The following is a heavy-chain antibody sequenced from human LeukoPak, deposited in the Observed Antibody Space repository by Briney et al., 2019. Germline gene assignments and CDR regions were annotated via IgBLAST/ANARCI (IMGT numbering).Heavy chain of an antibody. Sequence: PGGSLRLSCAASGFTFSSYAMSWVRQAPGKGLEWVSAISGSGGSTYYADSVKGRFTISRDNSKNTLYLHMNSLRVGDTAVYFCAKLGFLTGSFDSWGQGTLVSVSS. D-gene: IGHD3-9*01. CDR2: ISGSGGST. CDR3: AKLGFLTGSFDS. CDR1: GFTFSSYA. V-gene: IGHV3-23*01. J-gene: IGHJ4*02.